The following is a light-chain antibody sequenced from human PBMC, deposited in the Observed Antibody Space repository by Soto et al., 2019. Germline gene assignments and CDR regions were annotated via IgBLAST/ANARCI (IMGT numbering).Light chain of an antibody. CDR2: DVS. J-gene: IGLJ2*01. Sequence: QSALTQPRSVSGSPGQSVTISCTGTSSDVGGYNYVSWYQQHPGQAPKLMIYDVSKRLSGGPDRFSGSKSGNTASLTISGLLAEDETDYYCCSYAGSDPVVVGGGTKLAVL. V-gene: IGLV2-11*01. CDR3: CSYAGSDPVV. CDR1: SSDVGGYNY.